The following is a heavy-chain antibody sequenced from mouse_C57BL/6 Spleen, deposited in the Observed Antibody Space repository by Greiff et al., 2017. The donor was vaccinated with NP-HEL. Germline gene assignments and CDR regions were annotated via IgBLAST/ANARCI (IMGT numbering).Heavy chain of an antibody. CDR3: ATTVVAPYAMDY. V-gene: IGHV1-76*01. J-gene: IGHJ4*01. Sequence: QVQLQQSGAELVRPGASVKLSCKASGYTFTDYYINWVKQRPGQGLEWIARIYPGSGNTYYNEKFKGKATLTAEKSSSTAYMQLSSLTSEDSAVYFCATTVVAPYAMDYWGQGTSVTVSS. D-gene: IGHD1-1*01. CDR2: IYPGSGNT. CDR1: GYTFTDYY.